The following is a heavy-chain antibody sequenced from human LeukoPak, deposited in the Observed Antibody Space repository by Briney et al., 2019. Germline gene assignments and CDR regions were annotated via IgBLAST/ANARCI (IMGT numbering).Heavy chain of an antibody. J-gene: IGHJ4*02. CDR1: AGSISSYY. Sequence: PSETLSLTCTVSAGSISSYYWTWIRQPPGKGLEWIGYIYYSGSTNYNPSLKSRVAISLDTSKNQFSLKLSSVTAADTAVYYCASGFHDYVWGSYRRPRSSAYWGQGTLVTVSS. CDR3: ASGFHDYVWGSYRRPRSSAY. V-gene: IGHV4-59*12. CDR2: IYYSGST. D-gene: IGHD3-16*02.